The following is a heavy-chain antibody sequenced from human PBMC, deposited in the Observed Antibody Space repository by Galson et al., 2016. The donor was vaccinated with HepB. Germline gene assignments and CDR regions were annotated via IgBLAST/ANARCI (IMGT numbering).Heavy chain of an antibody. V-gene: IGHV1-8*01. CDR2: MNPNSGNR. CDR1: GYTFTEYD. D-gene: IGHD1-26*01. Sequence: SVKVSCKASGYTFTEYDMNWVRQATGQGLEWMGWMNPNSGNRGYAQKFQGRVTMTRDTSIKTAFIKLSSLRSEDTAVYFCVRGGVSGNFAWREAEHWGQGSLVTVSS. CDR3: VRGGVSGNFAWREAEH. J-gene: IGHJ4*02.